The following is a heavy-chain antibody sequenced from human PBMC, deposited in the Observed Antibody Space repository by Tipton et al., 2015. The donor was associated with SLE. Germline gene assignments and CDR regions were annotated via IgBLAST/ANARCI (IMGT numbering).Heavy chain of an antibody. CDR3: ARDSSGWLFDF. V-gene: IGHV3-48*03. J-gene: IGHJ4*02. CDR2: ITSSGGTI. D-gene: IGHD6-19*01. Sequence: SLRLSCAASGFTFNIFEINWVRQAPGKGLEWVSYITSSGGTIHYADSVKGRFTISRDNAKNSLYLQMNSLRADDTAVYYCARDSSGWLFDFWGEGTLVTVSS. CDR1: GFTFNIFE.